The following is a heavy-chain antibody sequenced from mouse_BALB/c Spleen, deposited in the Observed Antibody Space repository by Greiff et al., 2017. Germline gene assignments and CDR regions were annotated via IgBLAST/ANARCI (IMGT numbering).Heavy chain of an antibody. J-gene: IGHJ2*01. CDR1: GFTFSSYG. CDR3: AREDYGYFDY. D-gene: IGHD1-1*01. V-gene: IGHV5-6-3*01. CDR2: INSNGGST. Sequence: EVMLVESGGGLVQPGGSLKLSCAASGFTFSSYGMSWVRQTPDKRLELVATINSNGGSTYYPDSVKGRFTISRDNAKNTLYLQMSSLKSEDTAMYYCAREDYGYFDYWGQGTTLTVSS.